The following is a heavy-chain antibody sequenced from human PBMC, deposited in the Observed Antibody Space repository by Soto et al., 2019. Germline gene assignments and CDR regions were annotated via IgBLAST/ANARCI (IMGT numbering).Heavy chain of an antibody. Sequence: SETMSLTCTVSGASFSGFYWSWIRKSAGKGLGWIGRIYATGTTDYHPSLKSRVMLSVDTSKTQFSLKLRSVTAADTAVYYCVRDGTKTLRDWFDPWGQGISVTVSS. V-gene: IGHV4-4*07. D-gene: IGHD1-1*01. CDR2: IYATGTT. J-gene: IGHJ5*02. CDR3: VRDGTKTLRDWFDP. CDR1: GASFSGFY.